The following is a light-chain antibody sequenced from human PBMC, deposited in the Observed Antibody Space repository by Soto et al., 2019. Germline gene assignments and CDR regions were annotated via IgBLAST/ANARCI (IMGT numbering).Light chain of an antibody. CDR3: QQYNNWPPWT. V-gene: IGKV3-15*01. CDR1: QSVSSN. J-gene: IGKJ1*01. CDR2: GAS. Sequence: EIVMTQSPATLSVSPGERATLSCRXXQSVSSNLAWYQQKPGQAPRLLIYGASTRATGIPARFSGSGSGTEFTLTISSLQSEDFAVYYCQQYNNWPPWTFGQGTKV.